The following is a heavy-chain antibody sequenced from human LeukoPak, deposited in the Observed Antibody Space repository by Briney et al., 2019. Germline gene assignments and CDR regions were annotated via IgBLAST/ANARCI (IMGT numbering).Heavy chain of an antibody. D-gene: IGHD1-26*01. V-gene: IGHV1-18*01. Sequence: ASVKVSCKASGYSFSNFGISWVRQAPGQGLEWVAWIIAVTGITNYAQKFQGRVTVTTDTSTSTPYMELRGLRYDDTAVYYCARDNDRGTFQAENYWGPGTLVTVSS. CDR1: GYSFSNFG. CDR2: IIAVTGIT. CDR3: ARDNDRGTFQAENY. J-gene: IGHJ4*02.